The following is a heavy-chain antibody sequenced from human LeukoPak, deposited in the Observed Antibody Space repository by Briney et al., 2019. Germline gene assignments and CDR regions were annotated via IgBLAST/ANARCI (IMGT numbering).Heavy chain of an antibody. CDR2: IKSKTDGGTT. D-gene: IGHD3-3*01. CDR1: GFTFSNAW. Sequence: GGSLRLSCAASGFTFSNAWMSWVRQAPEKGLEWVGRIKSKTDGGTTDYAAPVKGRFTISRDDSKNTLYLQMNSLKTEDTAVYYCTTDLESEGGDFDYWGQGTLVTVSS. J-gene: IGHJ4*02. V-gene: IGHV3-15*01. CDR3: TTDLESEGGDFDY.